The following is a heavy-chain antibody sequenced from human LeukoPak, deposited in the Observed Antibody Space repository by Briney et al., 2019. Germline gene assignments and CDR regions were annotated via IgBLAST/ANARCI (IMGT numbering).Heavy chain of an antibody. Sequence: PSQTLSLTCTVSGGSISSGDYYWSWIRQPPGKGLEWIGYIYYSGSTYYNPSLKSRVTISVDTSKNQFSLRLSSVTAADTAVYYCARSDSDSSGYFPYTFYYYYGMDVWGQGTTVTVSS. CDR3: ARSDSDSSGYFPYTFYYYYGMDV. CDR2: IYYSGST. V-gene: IGHV4-30-4*01. D-gene: IGHD3-22*01. CDR1: GGSISSGDYY. J-gene: IGHJ6*02.